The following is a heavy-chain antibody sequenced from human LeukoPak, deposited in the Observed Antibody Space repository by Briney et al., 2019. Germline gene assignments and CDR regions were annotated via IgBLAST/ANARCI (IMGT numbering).Heavy chain of an antibody. Sequence: GGSLRLSCVASGFTFSSYEMNWVRQAPGKGLEWLSYISSGSSNVFYANSVKGRFTISRDNAKNSLYLQMNSLRDEDTAVYYCARDTHWAFDYWGQGTLVTGSS. CDR1: GFTFSSYE. CDR2: ISSGSSNV. J-gene: IGHJ4*02. CDR3: ARDTHWAFDY. D-gene: IGHD7-27*01. V-gene: IGHV3-48*03.